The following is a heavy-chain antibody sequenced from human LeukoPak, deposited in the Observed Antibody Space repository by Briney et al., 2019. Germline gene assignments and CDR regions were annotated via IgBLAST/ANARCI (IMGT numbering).Heavy chain of an antibody. CDR3: ARSMTSYVFDY. Sequence: ASVKVSCKASGGTFSSYAITWMRQAPGQGLGWIGGIIPIFGTTNYAQNFQGRVTITADESTRTAYMELSSLRSGDTAVYYCARSMTSYVFDYWGQGTLVTVSS. D-gene: IGHD3-9*01. CDR1: GGTFSSYA. J-gene: IGHJ4*02. V-gene: IGHV1-69*13. CDR2: IIPIFGTT.